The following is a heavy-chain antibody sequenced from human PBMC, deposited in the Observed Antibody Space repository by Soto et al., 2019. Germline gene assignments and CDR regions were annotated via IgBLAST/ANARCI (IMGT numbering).Heavy chain of an antibody. CDR3: ERDGSKSSLYYYYYYYYGMDV. J-gene: IGHJ6*02. V-gene: IGHV3-13*01. CDR2: IGTAGDT. CDR1: GFTFSSYN. Sequence: PGGSLRLSCAASGFTFSSYNMHWVRQATGKGLEWVSAIGTAGDTYYPGSVKGRFTISRENAKYCLYLQINILRAEDTAVYYSERDGSKSSLYYYYYYYYGMDVCGQQSTVPVS. D-gene: IGHD3-16*01.